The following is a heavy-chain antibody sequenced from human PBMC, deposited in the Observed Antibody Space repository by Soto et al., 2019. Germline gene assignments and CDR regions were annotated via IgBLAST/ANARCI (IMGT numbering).Heavy chain of an antibody. Sequence: PSETLSLTCTVSGGSISSGGYYWSWIRQHPGKGLEWIGYIYYSGSTNYNPSLKSRVTISADTSKNQFSLKLNSVTAADTALYYCARHGDYVGVDYWGQGILVTVSS. V-gene: IGHV4-31*03. CDR2: IYYSGST. D-gene: IGHD4-17*01. J-gene: IGHJ4*02. CDR1: GGSISSGGYY. CDR3: ARHGDYVGVDY.